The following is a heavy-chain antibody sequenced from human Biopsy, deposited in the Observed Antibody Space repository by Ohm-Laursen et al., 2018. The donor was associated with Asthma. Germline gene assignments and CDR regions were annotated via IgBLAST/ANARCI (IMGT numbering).Heavy chain of an antibody. Sequence: GSLRLSCTASGFAVSRDYMLWVRQAPGKGLEWVSVIYSGGTSHTADSVRGRFTISRDYSKNTLYLQMHSLRAEDTAVYYCARGDSSNWSHYYFDYWGQGTLVTVSS. CDR3: ARGDSSNWSHYYFDY. V-gene: IGHV3-53*01. D-gene: IGHD3-22*01. CDR2: IYSGGTS. J-gene: IGHJ4*02. CDR1: GFAVSRDY.